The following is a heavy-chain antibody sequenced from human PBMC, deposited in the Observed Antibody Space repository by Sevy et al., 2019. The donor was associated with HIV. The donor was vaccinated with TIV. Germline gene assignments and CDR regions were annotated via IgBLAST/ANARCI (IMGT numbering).Heavy chain of an antibody. D-gene: IGHD1-26*01. V-gene: IGHV3-30*18. CDR2: ISHDGINE. J-gene: IGHJ6*02. CDR3: ANAYSGSDSHSYLYALDV. CDR1: GFSFSYYG. Sequence: GGSLRLSCTGSGFSFSYYGIHWVRQAPGKGLDWVALISHDGINEYYADSVKGRFTISRDNAKNTVYLEMNRLRNEDTAIYFCANAYSGSDSHSYLYALDVWGQGTTVTVSS.